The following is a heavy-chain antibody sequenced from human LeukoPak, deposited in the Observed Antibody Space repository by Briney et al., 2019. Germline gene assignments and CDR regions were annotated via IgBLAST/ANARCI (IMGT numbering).Heavy chain of an antibody. CDR2: ISSSSNFI. V-gene: IGHV3-21*05. Sequence: GGSLRLSCTASGFTFSSYSMNWVRQAPGKGLEWVSYISSSSNFIYYADSVKGRFTISRDNAKNSLYLQMNSLRAEDTAVYYCARGSGRITLVRGGTPPLWGQGTLVTVSS. J-gene: IGHJ4*02. CDR1: GFTFSSYS. D-gene: IGHD3-10*01. CDR3: ARGSGRITLVRGGTPPL.